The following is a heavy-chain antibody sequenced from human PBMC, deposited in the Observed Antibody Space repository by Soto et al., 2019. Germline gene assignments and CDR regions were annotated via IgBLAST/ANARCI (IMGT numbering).Heavy chain of an antibody. CDR2: TYYSGLT. Sequence: SETLSLTCTVSGDSISSDYWSWIRQPPGKGLEWIGYTYYSGLTNTNPSPKSRLTTSVDTSKNQFPLKLTSVTAADTAVYYCTRARGSSQNLDSWGQGTLVTVSS. CDR1: GDSISSDY. CDR3: TRARGSSQNLDS. V-gene: IGHV4-59*01. J-gene: IGHJ4*02. D-gene: IGHD6-13*01.